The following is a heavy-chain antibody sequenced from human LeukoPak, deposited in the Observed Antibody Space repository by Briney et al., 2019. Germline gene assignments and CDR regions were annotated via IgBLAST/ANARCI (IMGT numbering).Heavy chain of an antibody. CDR3: ARGVRIVVVTAILNDAFDI. D-gene: IGHD2-21*02. V-gene: IGHV1-8*01. Sequence: ASVKVSCKASGYTFTSYDINWVRQATGQGLEWMGWMNPNSGNTGYAQKFQGRVTTTRNTSISTAYMELSSLRSEDTAVYYCARGVRIVVVTAILNDAFDIWGQETMVTVSS. CDR1: GYTFTSYD. CDR2: MNPNSGNT. J-gene: IGHJ3*02.